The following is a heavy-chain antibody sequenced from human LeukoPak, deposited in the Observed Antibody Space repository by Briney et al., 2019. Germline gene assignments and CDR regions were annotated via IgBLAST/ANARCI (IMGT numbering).Heavy chain of an antibody. CDR1: GFSFSNNE. Sequence: GGSLRLSCEASGFSFSNNEMNWVRQAPGRGLEWVSYISSSSTTIYYADSVKGRFTISRDNAKNSLSLQMNSLRAEDTAVYYCIVLAVTGTLGFDYWGQGTLVTVSS. CDR3: IVLAVTGTLGFDY. CDR2: ISSSSTTI. D-gene: IGHD6-19*01. V-gene: IGHV3-48*03. J-gene: IGHJ4*02.